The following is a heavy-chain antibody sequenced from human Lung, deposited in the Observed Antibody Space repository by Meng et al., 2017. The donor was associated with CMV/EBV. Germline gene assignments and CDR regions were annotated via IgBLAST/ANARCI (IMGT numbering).Heavy chain of an antibody. CDR1: GFTFSSYS. J-gene: IGHJ6*02. V-gene: IGHV3-21*01. D-gene: IGHD2-2*01. CDR3: AVYCSSTSCHRDVMDV. Sequence: GESXKISCAASGFTFSSYSMNWVRQAPGKGLEWVSSISSSGSYIYYADSVKGRFTISRDNAKNSLYLQMNSLRAEDTAVYYCAVYCSSTSCHRDVMDVWGQGXTVTVSS. CDR2: ISSSGSYI.